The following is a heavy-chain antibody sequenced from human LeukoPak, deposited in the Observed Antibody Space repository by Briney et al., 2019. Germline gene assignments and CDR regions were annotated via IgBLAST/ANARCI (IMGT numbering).Heavy chain of an antibody. Sequence: SETLSLTCTVSGGSISSYYWSWIRQPAGKGLEWIGRIYTSGSTNYNPSLKSRVTMSVDTSKNQFSLKLSSVTAADTAVYYCARTCGSGSYYYYYYYYMDVWGKGTTVTVSS. V-gene: IGHV4-4*07. J-gene: IGHJ6*03. CDR2: IYTSGST. CDR1: GGSISSYY. CDR3: ARTCGSGSYYYYYYYYMDV. D-gene: IGHD3-10*01.